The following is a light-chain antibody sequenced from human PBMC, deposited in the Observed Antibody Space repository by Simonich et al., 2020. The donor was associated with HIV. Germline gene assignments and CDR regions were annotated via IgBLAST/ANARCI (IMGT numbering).Light chain of an antibody. J-gene: IGLJ3*02. V-gene: IGLV2-14*01. CDR2: DVS. Sequence: QSALTQPASVSGSPGQSITISCTGTRSDVGGYNYVSWYQQHPGKAPKLMIYDVSKRPSGVSNRCSGSKSGNTASLTISVLQAEDEADYYCSSYTSGSTCVFGGGTKLTVL. CDR3: SSYTSGSTCV. CDR1: RSDVGGYNY.